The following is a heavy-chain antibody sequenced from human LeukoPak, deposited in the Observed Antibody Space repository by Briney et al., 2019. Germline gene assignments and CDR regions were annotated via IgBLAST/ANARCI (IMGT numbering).Heavy chain of an antibody. J-gene: IGHJ4*02. D-gene: IGHD4-17*01. CDR2: IYTSGST. CDR3: ARLRYYGDYIDY. Sequence: PSETLSLTCTVSGGSIRSYYWSWIRQPAGKGLEWIGRIYTSGSTNYNPSLKSRVTMSVDMSKNQFSLKLSSVTAADTAVYYCARLRYYGDYIDYWGQGTLVTVSS. CDR1: GGSIRSYY. V-gene: IGHV4-4*07.